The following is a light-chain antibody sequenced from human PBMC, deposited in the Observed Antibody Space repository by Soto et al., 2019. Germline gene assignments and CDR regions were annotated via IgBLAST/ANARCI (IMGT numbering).Light chain of an antibody. CDR2: GAS. CDR3: QQLNSYPLT. Sequence: EIVLTQSPGTLSLSPGERATLSCRASQSVSSSYLAWYQQKPGQAPRLLIYGASSRATGIPDRFSGSGSGTDFTLTISRLEPEDFAVYYCQQLNSYPLTFGGGTKVDIK. J-gene: IGKJ4*01. CDR1: QSVSSSY. V-gene: IGKV3-20*01.